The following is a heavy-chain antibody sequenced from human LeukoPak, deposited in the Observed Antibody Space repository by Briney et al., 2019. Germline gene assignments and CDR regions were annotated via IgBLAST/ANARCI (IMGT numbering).Heavy chain of an antibody. CDR1: GFTFSTYG. D-gene: IGHD1-26*01. CDR3: AKEYTGTFSPFPSYFDN. V-gene: IGHV3-30*02. CDR2: IRYDGTNK. Sequence: GGSLRLSCAASGFTFSTYGMHWVRQAPGKGLEWVAFIRYDGTNKYYADSVKGRFTISRDNSKNTLYLQMNSLRAEDTAIYYCAKEYTGTFSPFPSYFDNWGQGTLVTVSS. J-gene: IGHJ4*02.